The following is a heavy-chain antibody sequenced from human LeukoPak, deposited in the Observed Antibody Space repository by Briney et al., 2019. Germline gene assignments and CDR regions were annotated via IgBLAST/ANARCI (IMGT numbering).Heavy chain of an antibody. V-gene: IGHV3-48*04. CDR1: GLTFPTSG. D-gene: IGHD6-19*01. CDR3: ARDKYNSGAYGDFDH. CDR2: ISSRGDAI. J-gene: IGHJ4*02. Sequence: GGSLRLSCTASGLTFPTSGFNWVRQAPGKGLEWVSYISSRGDAIYYADSVKGRFTISRDNGKNSLYLQMNSLRAEDTAVYYCARDKYNSGAYGDFDHWGQGTLVTVSS.